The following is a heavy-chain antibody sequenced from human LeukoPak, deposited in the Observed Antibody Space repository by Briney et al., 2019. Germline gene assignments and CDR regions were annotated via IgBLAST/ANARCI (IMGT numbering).Heavy chain of an antibody. CDR2: ISDSAGST. CDR1: GFTFSTYD. CDR3: AKDQTSELPYYSDN. Sequence: GGSLRLSCAASGFTFSTYDMTWVRQAPGKGLEWVSSISDSAGSTFYADSVKGRFTISRDNSKNTLYLQMFSLRAEDTAMYYCAKDQTSELPYYSDNWGQGTLVTVSS. D-gene: IGHD1-26*01. J-gene: IGHJ4*02. V-gene: IGHV3-23*01.